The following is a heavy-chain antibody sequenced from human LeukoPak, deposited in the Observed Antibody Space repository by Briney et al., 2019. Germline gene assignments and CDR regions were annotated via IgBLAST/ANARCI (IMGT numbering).Heavy chain of an antibody. Sequence: GGSLRLSCAASGFIFSSLWMSWVRQAPGKGLEWVASMKPDGSDKYYVDSVKGRFTISRDNTKNSLFLQMDSLRAEDTAVYYCARSNSDLRGQGTLVTVSS. J-gene: IGHJ4*02. CDR3: ARSNSDL. CDR1: GFIFSSLW. CDR2: MKPDGSDK. D-gene: IGHD3-3*01. V-gene: IGHV3-7*01.